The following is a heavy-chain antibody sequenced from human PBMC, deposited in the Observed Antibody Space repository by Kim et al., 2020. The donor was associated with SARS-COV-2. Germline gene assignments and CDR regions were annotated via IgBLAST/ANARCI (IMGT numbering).Heavy chain of an antibody. D-gene: IGHD2-15*01. J-gene: IGHJ6*02. CDR3: ARVGWPYYGMDV. CDR2: ISSSSSYI. V-gene: IGHV3-21*01. CDR1: GFTFSSYS. Sequence: GGSLRLSCAASGFTFSSYSMNWVRQAPGKGLEWVSSISSSSSYIYYADSVKGRFTISRDNAKNSLYLQMNSLRAEDTAAYYCARVGWPYYGMDVWGQGTTVTVSS.